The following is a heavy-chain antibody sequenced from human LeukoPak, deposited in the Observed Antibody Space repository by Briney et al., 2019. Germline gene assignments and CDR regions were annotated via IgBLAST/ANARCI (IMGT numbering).Heavy chain of an antibody. J-gene: IGHJ6*02. Sequence: ASVKVSCKASGGTFSSYAISWVRQAPGQGLEWMGGIIPIFGTPNYAQKFQGRVTITADESTRTVYMELSNLRSEDTAVFFCAKTHSDQPESFYYYGLDVWGQGTTVTVSS. V-gene: IGHV1-69*13. CDR3: AKTHSDQPESFYYYGLDV. CDR1: GGTFSSYA. CDR2: IIPIFGTP. D-gene: IGHD2-2*01.